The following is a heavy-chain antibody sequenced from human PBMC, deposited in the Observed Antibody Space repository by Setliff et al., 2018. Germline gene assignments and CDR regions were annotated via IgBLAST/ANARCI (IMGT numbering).Heavy chain of an antibody. D-gene: IGHD3-22*01. CDR3: ARTNNYYDSSGYYYVIDY. CDR1: GYTFTSYD. V-gene: IGHV1-8*01. J-gene: IGHJ4*02. Sequence: ASVKVSCKASGYTFTSYDINWVRQAPGQGLEWMGWMNPNSGNTGYAQKFQGRVTMTRNTSISTAYMELSSLRSEDTAVYYCARTNNYYDSSGYYYVIDYWGQGTLVTVS. CDR2: MNPNSGNT.